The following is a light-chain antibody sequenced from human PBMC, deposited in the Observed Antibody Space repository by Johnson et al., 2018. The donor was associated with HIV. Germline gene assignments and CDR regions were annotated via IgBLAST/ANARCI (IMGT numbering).Light chain of an antibody. V-gene: IGLV1-51*02. Sequence: QSVLTQPPSVSAAPGQKVTISCSGSSSNIGNNYVSWYQQLPGTAPKLLIYENNKRPSGIPDRFSGSTSGTSATLGITGLPTGDEADYYCGTWDSSLSAGVFGTGTKVTV. CDR1: SSNIGNNY. CDR2: ENN. CDR3: GTWDSSLSAGV. J-gene: IGLJ1*01.